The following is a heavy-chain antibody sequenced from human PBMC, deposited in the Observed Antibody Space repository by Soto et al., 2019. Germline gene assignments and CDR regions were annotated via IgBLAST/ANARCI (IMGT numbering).Heavy chain of an antibody. CDR2: ISSSGSTI. V-gene: IGHV3-48*03. Sequence: WGSLRLSCAASGFTFSSYEMNWVRQAPGKGLEWVSYISSSGSTIYYADSVKGRFTISRDNAKNSLYLQMNSLRAEDTAVYYCARGLTGDYPGAFDIWGQGTMVTVSS. D-gene: IGHD7-27*01. CDR1: GFTFSSYE. CDR3: ARGLTGDYPGAFDI. J-gene: IGHJ3*02.